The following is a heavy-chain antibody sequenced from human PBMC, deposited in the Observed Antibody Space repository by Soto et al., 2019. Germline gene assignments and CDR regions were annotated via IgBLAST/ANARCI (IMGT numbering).Heavy chain of an antibody. Sequence: HPGGSLRLSCSASGFTLSSYWMHWVRQAPGKGLAWVARVNGGGSSTCYADSVKGRFTISRDNAKNTLYLQMNSLRAEDTAVYYCLVSGNYRFDYWGPGILVTVSS. J-gene: IGHJ4*02. D-gene: IGHD1-26*01. CDR3: LVSGNYRFDY. CDR1: GFTLSSYW. V-gene: IGHV3-74*01. CDR2: VNGGGSST.